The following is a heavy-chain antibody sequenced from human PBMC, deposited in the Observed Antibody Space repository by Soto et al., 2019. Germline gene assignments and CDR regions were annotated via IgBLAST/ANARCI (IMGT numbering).Heavy chain of an antibody. CDR3: ARGSSIAGLYYGMDV. V-gene: IGHV4-31*03. Sequence: QVQLQESGPGLVKPSQTLSLTCTVSGGSISSGGYYSTWIRQHPGKGLEWIGYNYYSGITYYNPSLKSRVTISLDTSKNQFSLKLSSVTAADTAVYYCARGSSIAGLYYGMDVWGQGTTVTVSS. J-gene: IGHJ6*02. CDR2: NYYSGIT. D-gene: IGHD6-6*01. CDR1: GGSISSGGYY.